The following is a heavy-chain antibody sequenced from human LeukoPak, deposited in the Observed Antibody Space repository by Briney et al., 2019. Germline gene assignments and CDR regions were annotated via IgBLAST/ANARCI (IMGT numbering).Heavy chain of an antibody. V-gene: IGHV3-48*01. D-gene: IGHD1-26*01. CDR2: ISSRSRTI. CDR3: ARGRMSGSYSPFDY. CDR1: GFTFNTSF. Sequence: GGSLRLSCAASGFTFNTSFMNWVRQAPGKGLEWISFISSRSRTIYYADSVKGRFTISRDNAKNSLYLQMNSLRAEDTAVYYCARGRMSGSYSPFDYWGQGTLVTVSS. J-gene: IGHJ4*02.